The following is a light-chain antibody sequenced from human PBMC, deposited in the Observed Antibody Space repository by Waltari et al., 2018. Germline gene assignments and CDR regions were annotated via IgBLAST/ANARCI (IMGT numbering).Light chain of an antibody. Sequence: EIVMTQSPATLSVSPGERATLSCRASQSVSSNLAWYQHKPGQAPRLLIYGASTRATGIPARFSGSGSGTECTLTISSLQSEDFAVYHCQQYNNWPPWTFGQGTKVEIK. CDR1: QSVSSN. V-gene: IGKV3-15*01. CDR3: QQYNNWPPWT. CDR2: GAS. J-gene: IGKJ1*01.